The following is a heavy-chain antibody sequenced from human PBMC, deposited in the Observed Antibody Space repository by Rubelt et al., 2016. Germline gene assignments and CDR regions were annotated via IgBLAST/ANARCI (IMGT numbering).Heavy chain of an antibody. CDR2: ISDSGTTI. V-gene: IGHV3-48*03. CDR3: ARRLRQDDAFDI. CDR1: GFTFSGYE. Sequence: GGSLRLSCAASGFTFSGYEMNWVRQAPGKGLEWVSYISDSGTTIYYADSVKGRFTISRENAKNSLYLQMDSLRAEDTAVYYCARRLRQDDAFDIWGQGTLVTVSS. J-gene: IGHJ3*02.